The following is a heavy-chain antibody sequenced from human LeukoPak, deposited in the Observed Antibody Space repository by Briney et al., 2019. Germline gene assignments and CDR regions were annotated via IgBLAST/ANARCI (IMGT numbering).Heavy chain of an antibody. CDR2: VYDTD. Sequence: PSQTLSLTCTVSGGSISSGDYYWSWIRQPPGKGLELIGNVYDTDLHNPSLKSRVTISVDVSKNQFSLRLTSATAADTAMYFCARGGSYCSGGKCHTFDSWGQGTLVTVSS. D-gene: IGHD2-15*01. CDR1: GGSISSGDYY. V-gene: IGHV4-30-4*01. CDR3: ARGGSYCSGGKCHTFDS. J-gene: IGHJ4*02.